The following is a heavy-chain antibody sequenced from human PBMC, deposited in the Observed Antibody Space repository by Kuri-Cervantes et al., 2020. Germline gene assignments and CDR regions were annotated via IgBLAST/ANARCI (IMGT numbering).Heavy chain of an antibody. J-gene: IGHJ3*02. CDR1: GGSISSYY. CDR3: ARDGDLDAFDI. Sequence: SETLSLTCTVSGGSISSYYWSWIRQPPGKGLEWIGYIYYSGSTNYNPSLKSRVTISVDTSKNQFSLKLSSVTAADTDVYYCARDGDLDAFDIWGQGTMVSVSS. D-gene: IGHD3-10*01. V-gene: IGHV4-59*01. CDR2: IYYSGST.